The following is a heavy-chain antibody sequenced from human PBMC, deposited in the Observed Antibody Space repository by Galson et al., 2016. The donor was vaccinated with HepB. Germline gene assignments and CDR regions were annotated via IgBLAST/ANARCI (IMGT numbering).Heavy chain of an antibody. J-gene: IGHJ4*02. Sequence: PALVKPPQTLTLTCTFSGFSLSTSGVGVGWIRQPPGKALECLALIYWDDDKRYSPSLESRLTITKDTSKNHVVLTLTNMDPVDTARYYCARVSGYYNPFDNWGQGTLVTVSS. V-gene: IGHV2-5*02. CDR1: GFSLSTSGVG. CDR3: ARVSGYYNPFDN. D-gene: IGHD3-3*01. CDR2: IYWDDDK.